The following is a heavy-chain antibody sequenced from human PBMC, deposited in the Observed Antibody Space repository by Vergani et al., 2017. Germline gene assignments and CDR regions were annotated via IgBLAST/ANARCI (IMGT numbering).Heavy chain of an antibody. CDR1: GGSISSYY. Sequence: QVQLQESGPGLVKPSETLSLTCTVSGGSISSYYWSWIRQPPGKGLEWIGYIYYSGSTNYNPSLKSRVTISVDTSKNQFPLKLSSVTAADTAVYYCAGSHYGSGSYVDYWGQGTLVTVSS. CDR3: AGSHYGSGSYVDY. D-gene: IGHD3-10*01. J-gene: IGHJ4*02. V-gene: IGHV4-59*01. CDR2: IYYSGST.